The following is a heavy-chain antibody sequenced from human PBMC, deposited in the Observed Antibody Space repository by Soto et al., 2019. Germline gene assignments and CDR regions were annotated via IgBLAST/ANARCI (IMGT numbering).Heavy chain of an antibody. Sequence: EVQLVESGGGLVKPGGSLRLSCAASGFTFSNAWMSWVRQAPGKGLEWVGRIKSKTDGGTTDYAAPVKGRFTISRDDSKNTLYLQMNSLKTEDTDVYYCTTDYPRSLPGYWGQGTLVTVSS. J-gene: IGHJ4*02. CDR3: TTDYPRSLPGY. CDR2: IKSKTDGGTT. V-gene: IGHV3-15*01. CDR1: GFTFSNAW.